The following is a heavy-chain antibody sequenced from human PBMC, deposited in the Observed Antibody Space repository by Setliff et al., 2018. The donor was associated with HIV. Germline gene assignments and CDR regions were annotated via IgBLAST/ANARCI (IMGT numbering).Heavy chain of an antibody. Sequence: RGSLRLSCAASGFTFSDYYMSWIRQAPGKGLEWVSSISSSSSRYTNYADSVKGRFTISRDNAKNSLYLQMNSLRVEDTALYYCARDLNWGFDYWGQGTLVTVSS. CDR2: ISSSSSRYT. V-gene: IGHV3-11*06. J-gene: IGHJ4*02. CDR1: GFTFSDYY. D-gene: IGHD7-27*01. CDR3: ARDLNWGFDY.